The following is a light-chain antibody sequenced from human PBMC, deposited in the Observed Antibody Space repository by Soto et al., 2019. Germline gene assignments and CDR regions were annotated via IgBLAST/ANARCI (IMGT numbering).Light chain of an antibody. CDR3: RQHNSYTRT. Sequence: DIQMTQSPSSLSASVGDRVTITCRTSQGSGNDLGWYQQKPDTAPKRLIYAAASLQSGVPSRFSGSGSGTEFTLTISSLQAEEFATYYCRQHNSYTRTFGQGTKVEIK. CDR2: AAA. V-gene: IGKV1-17*01. CDR1: QGSGND. J-gene: IGKJ1*01.